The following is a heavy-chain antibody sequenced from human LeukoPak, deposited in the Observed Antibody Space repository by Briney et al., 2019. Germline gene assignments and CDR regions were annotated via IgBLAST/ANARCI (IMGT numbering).Heavy chain of an antibody. J-gene: IGHJ4*02. CDR2: ISSSGSML. Sequence: PGGSLRLSCTVSGFTFSDYYMSWVRQAPGKGLEWVSYISSSGSMLHYADSVEGRFTISRDNAKNSLYLQMSSLRVEDTAVYYCTRRPYSSNWYYFDYWGQGTLVTVSS. CDR3: TRRPYSSNWYYFDY. CDR1: GFTFSDYY. D-gene: IGHD6-13*01. V-gene: IGHV3-11*04.